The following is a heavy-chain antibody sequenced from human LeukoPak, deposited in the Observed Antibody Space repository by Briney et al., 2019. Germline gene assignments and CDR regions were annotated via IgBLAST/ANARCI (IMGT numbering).Heavy chain of an antibody. D-gene: IGHD3-10*01. V-gene: IGHV3-11*01. J-gene: IGHJ4*02. CDR1: GFTFSDFY. CDR3: AKGGGKFFDY. CDR2: ISSSGSTI. Sequence: GVSLSFSCAASGFTFSDFYLSWIRQAPGKGLEWVSYISSSGSTIHYADSVKGRFTISRANATNSLYLQMNSLRAEDTGVYYCAKGGGKFFDYWGEGTLVTVSS.